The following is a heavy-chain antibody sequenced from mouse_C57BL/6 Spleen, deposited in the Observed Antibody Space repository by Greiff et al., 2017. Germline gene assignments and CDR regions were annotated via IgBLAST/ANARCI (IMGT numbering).Heavy chain of an antibody. CDR3: TKDYGSSSDSVDY. D-gene: IGHD1-1*01. V-gene: IGHV1-15*01. CDR2: IDPETGGT. J-gene: IGHJ2*01. Sequence: QVQLQQSGAELVRPGASVTLSCKASGYTFTDYEMHWVKQTPVHGLEWIGAIDPETGGTAYTQKFKGKAQLTADKSSSTAYMELRSLTAEDSAVYYCTKDYGSSSDSVDYWGQGTTLTVSS. CDR1: GYTFTDYE.